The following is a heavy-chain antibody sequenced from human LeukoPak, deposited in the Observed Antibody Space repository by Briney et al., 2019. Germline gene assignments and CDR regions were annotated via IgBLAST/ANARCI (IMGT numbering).Heavy chain of an antibody. CDR3: AKYSSSWYRYFDY. D-gene: IGHD6-13*01. CDR2: ISGSGGST. Sequence: GGPLRLSCAASGFTFSSYAMSWVRQAPGKGLEWVSAISGSGGSTYYADSVKGRFTISRDNSKNTLYLQMNSLRAEDTAVYYCAKYSSSWYRYFDYWGQGTLVTVSS. V-gene: IGHV3-23*01. J-gene: IGHJ4*02. CDR1: GFTFSSYA.